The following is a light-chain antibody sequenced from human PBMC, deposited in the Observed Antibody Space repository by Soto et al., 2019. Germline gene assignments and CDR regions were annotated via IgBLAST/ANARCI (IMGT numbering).Light chain of an antibody. V-gene: IGKV2-28*01. Sequence: DIVMTQSPLSLPVIPGEPASISCRSSQSLLYSNGYSYLGWYLQKPGQSPQLLIYLGSSRASGVPDRFSGSGSGSDFTLRISRVEAEDVGVYYCMQALQTPYTFGQGTKVEI. J-gene: IGKJ2*01. CDR3: MQALQTPYT. CDR2: LGS. CDR1: QSLLYSNGYSY.